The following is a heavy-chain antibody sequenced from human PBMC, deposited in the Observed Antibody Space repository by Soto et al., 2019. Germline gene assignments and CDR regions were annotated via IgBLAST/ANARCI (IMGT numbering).Heavy chain of an antibody. Sequence: QVQLVESGGGLVKPGGSLRLSCAASGFTFSDYYMSWIRQAPGKGLEWVSDISSLNSYTDYADSVKGRFTISRDNAKNSLYLQMNTLRAEDTAVYNCARDTAARSYNFGMDVWGQGTTVTVSS. CDR3: ARDTAARSYNFGMDV. D-gene: IGHD6-6*01. CDR2: ISSLNSYT. V-gene: IGHV3-11*06. CDR1: GFTFSDYY. J-gene: IGHJ6*02.